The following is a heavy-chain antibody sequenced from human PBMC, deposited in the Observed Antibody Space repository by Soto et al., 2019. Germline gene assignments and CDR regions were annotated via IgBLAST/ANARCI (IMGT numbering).Heavy chain of an antibody. J-gene: IGHJ4*02. V-gene: IGHV3-48*02. CDR3: AREGDMVTILSSPDY. D-gene: IGHD5-12*01. CDR1: GFTFSSYS. CDR2: ISSSSSTI. Sequence: EVQLVESGGGLVQPGGSLRLSCAASGFTFSSYSMNWVRQAPGKGLEWVSYISSSSSTIYYADSVKGRFTISRDNAKNSLYLQMNSLRDEDTAVYYCAREGDMVTILSSPDYWGQGTLVTVSS.